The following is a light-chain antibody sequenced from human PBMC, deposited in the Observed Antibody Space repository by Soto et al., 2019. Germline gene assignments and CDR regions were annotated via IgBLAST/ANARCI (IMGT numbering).Light chain of an antibody. CDR2: EVS. Sequence: QSALTQPPSASGSPGQSVTISCTGSSSDVGGYNYVSWYQQYPGKAPKLMIYEVSKRPSGVPDRFSGSKSGNTASLTVSGLQAEDEADYYCSSYAGSKNVLIGGGTKLTVL. CDR1: SSDVGGYNY. CDR3: SSYAGSKNVL. V-gene: IGLV2-8*01. J-gene: IGLJ2*01.